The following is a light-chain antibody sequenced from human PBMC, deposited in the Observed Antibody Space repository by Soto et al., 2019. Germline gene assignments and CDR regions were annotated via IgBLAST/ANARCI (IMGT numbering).Light chain of an antibody. J-gene: IGLJ1*01. V-gene: IGLV1-47*01. CDR3: AAWDDSLSGYV. Sequence: QSALTQPPSASGTPGQRVTISCSGSSSNIGSNYVYWYQQLPGTAPKLLIYRNNQRPSGVPDRFSGSKSGTSASLAISGLRSEDEADYYCAAWDDSLSGYVXGTGTKLTVL. CDR2: RNN. CDR1: SSNIGSNY.